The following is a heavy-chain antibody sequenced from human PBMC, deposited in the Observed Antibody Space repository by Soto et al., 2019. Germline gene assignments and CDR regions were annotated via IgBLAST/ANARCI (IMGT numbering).Heavy chain of an antibody. Sequence: QVQLVQSGAEVKKPGASVKVSCKASGYPFTSYGISWVRQAPGQGLEWMGWISAYNGNTNYAQKLQGRVTRTTDTSTSTADMELRSLRSDDTAVYYCARDTNCTNGVCYYNWFDPWGQGTLVTVSS. J-gene: IGHJ5*02. CDR1: GYPFTSYG. CDR3: ARDTNCTNGVCYYNWFDP. V-gene: IGHV1-18*01. D-gene: IGHD2-8*01. CDR2: ISAYNGNT.